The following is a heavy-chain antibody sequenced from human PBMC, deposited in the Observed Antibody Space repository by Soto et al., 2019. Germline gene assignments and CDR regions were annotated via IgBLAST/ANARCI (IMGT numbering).Heavy chain of an antibody. V-gene: IGHV1-69*01. J-gene: IGHJ6*02. D-gene: IGHD2-15*01. CDR3: ARSQGGSSSLDIYYYYYYGMDV. Sequence: QVQLVQSGAEVKKPGSSVKVSCKAPGGTFSSYAISWVRQAPGQGLEWMGGIIPIFGTANYAQKFQGRVTTTAAESTSTGYMELSSLRSEDTAVYYCARSQGGSSSLDIYYYYYYGMDVWGQGTTVTVSS. CDR1: GGTFSSYA. CDR2: IIPIFGTA.